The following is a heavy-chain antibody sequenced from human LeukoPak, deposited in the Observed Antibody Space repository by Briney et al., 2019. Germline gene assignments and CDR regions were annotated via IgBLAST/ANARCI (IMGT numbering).Heavy chain of an antibody. Sequence: PGGSLRLSCGGSGFTFSSYAMSWVRQVPGKGLEWVSAISGSGTDTFYANSVEGRFTISRDNPKNTLYLQMNSLRAEDTAVYYCAKGGGSSCYSPSDYWGQGTLVTVSS. D-gene: IGHD2-15*01. CDR3: AKGGGSSCYSPSDY. J-gene: IGHJ4*02. CDR1: GFTFSSYA. V-gene: IGHV3-23*01. CDR2: ISGSGTDT.